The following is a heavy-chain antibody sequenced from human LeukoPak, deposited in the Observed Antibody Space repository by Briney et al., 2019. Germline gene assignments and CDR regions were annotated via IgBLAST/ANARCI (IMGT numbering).Heavy chain of an antibody. D-gene: IGHD5-12*01. J-gene: IGHJ4*02. CDR3: PRVVATGPFDY. CDR2: ISRGGGST. CDR1: GFTFSSYA. Sequence: PGGSLRLSRAASGFTFSSYAMSWVRQAPGKGLEWVSAISRGGGSTYYADSVKGRFTISRDNSKNTLYLQMNSLRAEDTAVYYCPRVVATGPFDYWGQGTLVTVSS. V-gene: IGHV3-23*01.